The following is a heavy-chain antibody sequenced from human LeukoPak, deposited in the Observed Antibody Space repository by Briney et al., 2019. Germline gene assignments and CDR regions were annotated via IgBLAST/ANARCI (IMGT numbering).Heavy chain of an antibody. CDR1: GFTIGTAW. CDR2: IKSEGEGATT. D-gene: IGHD3-3*02. J-gene: IGHJ6*04. Sequence: GGSLRLSCVSSGFTIGTAWMSWVRQAPGKGLEWLGHIKSEGEGATTDYAAPAKGRFAISRDDSKNMIYLQMSSLKIDDTAIYYCIAHFPYFYGFDVWGKGTTVTVTS. V-gene: IGHV3-15*01. CDR3: IAHFPYFYGFDV.